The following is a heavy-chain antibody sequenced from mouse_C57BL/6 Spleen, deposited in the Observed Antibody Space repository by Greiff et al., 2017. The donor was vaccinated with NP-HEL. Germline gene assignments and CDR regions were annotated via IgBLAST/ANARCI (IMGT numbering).Heavy chain of an antibody. CDR3: ARGDSNYAMDY. J-gene: IGHJ4*01. CDR2: ISYDGSN. D-gene: IGHD2-5*01. V-gene: IGHV3-6*01. Sequence: DVKLVESGPGLVKPSQSLSLTCSVTGYSITSGYYWNWIRQFPGNKLEWMGYISYDGSNNYNPSLKNRISITRDTSKNQFFLKLNSVTTEDTATYYCARGDSNYAMDYWGQGTSVTVSS. CDR1: GYSITSGYY.